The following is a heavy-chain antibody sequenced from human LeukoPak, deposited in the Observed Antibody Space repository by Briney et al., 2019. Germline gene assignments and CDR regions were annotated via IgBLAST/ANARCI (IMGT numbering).Heavy chain of an antibody. CDR1: GFTVSSNH. CDR2: IYSGGST. D-gene: IGHD3-16*02. J-gene: IGHJ5*02. CDR3: AREETSFSWFDP. V-gene: IGHV3-53*01. Sequence: GGSLRLYCAASGFTVSSNHMNWVRQAPGKGLEWVSVIYSGGSTYYADSVKGRFTISRDNSKNTLYLQMNSLRAEDTAVYYCAREETSFSWFDPWGQGTLVTVSS.